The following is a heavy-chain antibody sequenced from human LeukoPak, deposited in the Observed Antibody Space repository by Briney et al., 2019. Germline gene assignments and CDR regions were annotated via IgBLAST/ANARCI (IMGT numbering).Heavy chain of an antibody. V-gene: IGHV3-23*01. J-gene: IGHJ4*02. CDR1: GFTFSSYG. CDR3: AKWYYYGSGSAI. D-gene: IGHD3-10*01. CDR2: ISGSGGST. Sequence: GGSLRLSCAASGFTFSSYGMSWVRQAPGKGLEWVSAISGSGGSTYYADSVKGRFTISRDNSKNTLYLQMNSLRAEDTAVYYCAKWYYYGSGSAIWGQGTLVTVSS.